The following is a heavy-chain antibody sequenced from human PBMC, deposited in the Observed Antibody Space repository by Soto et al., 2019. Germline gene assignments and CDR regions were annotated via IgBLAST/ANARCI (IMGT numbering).Heavy chain of an antibody. V-gene: IGHV3-23*01. CDR2: ISNSGGNT. D-gene: IGHD3-10*01. CDR3: ATHTSEIKSAFDI. J-gene: IGHJ3*02. CDR1: GFTFTNYA. Sequence: EVQLLESGGGLIQPGGSLILSCTASGFTFTNYAMSWVRQPPGMGLEWVSDISNSGGNTYHADSVKGRFAIFRDNSKNTLYMQLNGLIAEYTAGYYCATHTSEIKSAFDIWGQGTMVTVSS.